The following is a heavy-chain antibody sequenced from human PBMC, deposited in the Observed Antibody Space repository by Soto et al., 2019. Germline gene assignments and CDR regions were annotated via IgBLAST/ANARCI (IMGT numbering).Heavy chain of an antibody. J-gene: IGHJ4*02. CDR1: GFTFSSYA. D-gene: IGHD4-4*01. V-gene: IGHV3-30-3*01. Sequence: GGSLRLSCAASGFTFSSYAMHWVRQAPGKGLERVAVISYDGSNKYYADSVKGRFTISRDNSKNTLYLQMNSLRAEDTAVYYCCSVTSFDYWGQGTLVTVSS. CDR2: ISYDGSNK. CDR3: CSVTSFDY.